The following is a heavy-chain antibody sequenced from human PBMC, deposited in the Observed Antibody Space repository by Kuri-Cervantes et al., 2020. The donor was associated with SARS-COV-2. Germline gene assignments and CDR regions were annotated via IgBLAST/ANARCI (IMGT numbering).Heavy chain of an antibody. CDR1: GGSISSSSYY. D-gene: IGHD3-3*01. CDR3: ANGFDGADFWSGYYGTYFDY. CDR2: ISGSGGST. V-gene: IGHV3-23*01. Sequence: GESLKISCTVSGGSISSSSYYWGWIRQPPGKGLEWVSAISGSGGSTYYADSVKGRSTISRDNSKNTLYLQMNSLRAEDTAVYYCANGFDGADFWSGYYGTYFDYWGQGTLVTVSS. J-gene: IGHJ4*02.